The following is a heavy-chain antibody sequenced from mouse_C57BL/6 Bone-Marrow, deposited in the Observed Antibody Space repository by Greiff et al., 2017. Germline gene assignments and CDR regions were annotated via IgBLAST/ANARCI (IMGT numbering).Heavy chain of an antibody. J-gene: IGHJ2*01. D-gene: IGHD1-1*01. CDR3: AREGYYGCYDY. CDR1: GYTFTSYW. Sequence: QVQLQQPGAELVKPGASVKLSCKASGYTFTSYWMHWVKQRPGQGLEWIGMIHPTSGSTNYNEKFKSKATLTVDKSSSTAYMQLSSLTSEDSAVYYCAREGYYGCYDYWGQGTTRTVSS. CDR2: IHPTSGST. V-gene: IGHV1-64*01.